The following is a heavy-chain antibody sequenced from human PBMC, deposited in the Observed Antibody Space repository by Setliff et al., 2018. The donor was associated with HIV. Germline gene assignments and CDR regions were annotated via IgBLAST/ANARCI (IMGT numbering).Heavy chain of an antibody. CDR1: GFTFSSYG. Sequence: GGSLRLSCAASGFTFSSYGMHWVRQAPGKGLEWVAVIWYDGNNKYYADSVKGRFTISRDNSENSLFLQMNSLRAEDTALYYCAREIRAGDYPPYNYYFYMDVWGKGTTVTVSS. D-gene: IGHD4-17*01. V-gene: IGHV3-33*01. J-gene: IGHJ6*03. CDR2: IWYDGNNK. CDR3: AREIRAGDYPPYNYYFYMDV.